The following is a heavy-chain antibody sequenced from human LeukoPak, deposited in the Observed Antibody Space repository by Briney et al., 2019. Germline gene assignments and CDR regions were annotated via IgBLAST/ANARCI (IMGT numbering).Heavy chain of an antibody. J-gene: IGHJ4*02. CDR2: ISGSGGST. V-gene: IGHV3-23*01. CDR1: GFTFSNYA. Sequence: GGSLRLSCAASGFTFSNYAMSWVRQAPGKGLEWVSAISGSGGSTYYADSVKGRFTMSRDNSENTLYLQMYSLRAGDTAVYYCAKEYASGGYQGFDYWGQGTLVTVSS. D-gene: IGHD3-10*01. CDR3: AKEYASGGYQGFDY.